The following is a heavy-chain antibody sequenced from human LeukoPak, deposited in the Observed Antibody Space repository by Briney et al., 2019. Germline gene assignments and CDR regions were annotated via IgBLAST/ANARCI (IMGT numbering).Heavy chain of an antibody. CDR2: INQDGSQK. Sequence: ASVKVSCKASGYTFTSYGISWVRQAPGKGLEWVADINQDGSQKYYRDSVKGRFTISRDNAKNSLYLEMNSLSAEDTAVYYCARDRGWLQSDYWGQGALVTVSS. CDR1: GYTFTSYG. V-gene: IGHV3-7*03. CDR3: ARDRGWLQSDY. J-gene: IGHJ4*02. D-gene: IGHD5-24*01.